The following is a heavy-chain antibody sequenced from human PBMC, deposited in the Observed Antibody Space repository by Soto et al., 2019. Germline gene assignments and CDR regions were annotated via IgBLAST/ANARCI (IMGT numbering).Heavy chain of an antibody. D-gene: IGHD3-22*01. J-gene: IGHJ6*02. CDR3: AKGGSGHYLTYYYHYGMDV. V-gene: IGHV3-30*18. Sequence: GGSLRLSCAASGFSLSNNGMHWVRQAPGKGLEWVAVISYDGNNKYYADSVKGRFTISRDNSKNTVYLEMNNLRAEDTAMYYCAKGGSGHYLTYYYHYGMDVWGQGTTVTVSS. CDR2: ISYDGNNK. CDR1: GFSLSNNG.